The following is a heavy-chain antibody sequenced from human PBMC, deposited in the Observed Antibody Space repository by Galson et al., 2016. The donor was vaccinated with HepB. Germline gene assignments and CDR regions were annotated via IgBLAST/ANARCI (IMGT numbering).Heavy chain of an antibody. J-gene: IGHJ4*02. V-gene: IGHV3-7*03. D-gene: IGHD6-13*01. CDR2: INQDGSDK. CDR3: ASDMRYSSWSF. CDR1: GFTFSSFW. Sequence: SLRLSCAASGFTFSSFWMSWVRQTPGKGLEWVATINQDGSDKYYVDSVKGRFTISRDNAKNSLYLQMNSLRAGDTAVYYCASDMRYSSWSFGGQGTLVTVSS.